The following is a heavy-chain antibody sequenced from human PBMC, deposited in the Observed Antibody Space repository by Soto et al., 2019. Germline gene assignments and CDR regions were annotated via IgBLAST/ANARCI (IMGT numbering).Heavy chain of an antibody. J-gene: IGHJ4*02. V-gene: IGHV3-33*01. Sequence: QVLLVESGGGVVQPGSSLRLSCAASGFSFTGHGMHWVRQAPGKGLEWVALIYYDGSDEYYADSVKGRFSISRDNSKNMVYLQMNNLRVEDPAVYYCARDRGTTPSNMWPVPGTDFDLWGQGTLVTVSS. D-gene: IGHD1-7*01. CDR3: ARDRGTTPSNMWPVPGTDFDL. CDR1: GFSFTGHG. CDR2: IYYDGSDE.